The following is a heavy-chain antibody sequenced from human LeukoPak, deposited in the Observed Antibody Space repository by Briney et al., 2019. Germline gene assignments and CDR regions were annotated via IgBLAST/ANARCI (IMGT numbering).Heavy chain of an antibody. Sequence: PGGSLRLSCAVSGFTFSSYSMYWGRQAPGKGLEWVSYISSSSSTIYYADFVKGRFTFSRDNAKNSLYLQMNSLRDEDTAVYYCARRLDIWGQGTMVTVSS. CDR1: GFTFSSYS. CDR3: ARRLDI. J-gene: IGHJ3*02. V-gene: IGHV3-48*02. CDR2: ISSSSSTI.